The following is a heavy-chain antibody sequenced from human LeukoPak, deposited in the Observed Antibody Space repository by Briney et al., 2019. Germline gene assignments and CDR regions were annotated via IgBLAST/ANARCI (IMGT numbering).Heavy chain of an antibody. J-gene: IGHJ6*02. Sequence: PSETVSHTCTVSGGSISSYYWSWIRQPAGKGLEWIGRIYTSGSTNYNPSLKSRVTMSVDTSKNQFSLKLSSVTAADTAVYYCARDSIAVAGDYYYGMDVWGQGTTVTVSS. D-gene: IGHD6-19*01. CDR3: ARDSIAVAGDYYYGMDV. V-gene: IGHV4-4*07. CDR2: IYTSGST. CDR1: GGSISSYY.